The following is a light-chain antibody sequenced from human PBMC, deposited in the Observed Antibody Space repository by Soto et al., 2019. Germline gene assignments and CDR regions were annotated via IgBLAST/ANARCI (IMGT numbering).Light chain of an antibody. CDR2: EDD. CDR1: SGSIADNY. J-gene: IGLJ2*01. V-gene: IGLV6-57*03. Sequence: NFMLTQPHSVSESPGETVTISCTRSSGSIADNYVQWYQQRPGSAPTIVIYEDDQRPSGVPDRFSGSTDSSSNSASLTISGLKTEDEADYYCQSYDTKVVFGGGTKLTVL. CDR3: QSYDTKVV.